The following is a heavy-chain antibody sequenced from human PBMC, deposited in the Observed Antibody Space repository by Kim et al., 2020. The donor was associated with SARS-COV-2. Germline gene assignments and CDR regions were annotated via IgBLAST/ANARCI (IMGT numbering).Heavy chain of an antibody. CDR1: GFTFSDYA. CDR2: ISGSGDNT. Sequence: GGSLRLSCAASGFTFSDYAINWVRQAPGRGLEWVSGISGSGDNTYYSDSVKGRSTISRDNSKNMLFLQVNYLRAEDTAVYYCTKVFTSRAGYQSDYWGQGTLVTVSS. V-gene: IGHV3-23*01. D-gene: IGHD6-19*01. J-gene: IGHJ4*02. CDR3: TKVFTSRAGYQSDY.